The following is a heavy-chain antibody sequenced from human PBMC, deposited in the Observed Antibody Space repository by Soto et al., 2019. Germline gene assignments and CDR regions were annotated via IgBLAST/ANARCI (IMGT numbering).Heavy chain of an antibody. CDR1: GYIFTGAY. CDR3: ARGSPRMGALPTY. Sequence: QVQLVQSGDEVQKSGASVKVSCEASGYIFTGAYIHWMRQATGQGLEWMGWISPKSGDTNLAQNFQGRVTLTRDTSITPAYMDLTRLKSDDTALYYCARGSPRMGALPTYWGQGTLLTVSS. CDR2: ISPKSGDT. J-gene: IGHJ4*02. V-gene: IGHV1-2*02. D-gene: IGHD1-26*01.